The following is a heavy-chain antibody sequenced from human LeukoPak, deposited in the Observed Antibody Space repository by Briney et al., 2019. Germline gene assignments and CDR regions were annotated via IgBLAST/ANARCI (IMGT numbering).Heavy chain of an antibody. D-gene: IGHD6-13*01. J-gene: IGHJ4*02. CDR2: ITGSGSNT. Sequence: GGSLRLSCATSGFTFSNYVMTWVRQAPGKGLECVSAITGSGSNTYYGDSVKGRFTISRDNSKNTLYLQMKSLRGEDTTVYYCARDLFGSSWYHSREDQWGQGTLVTVSS. V-gene: IGHV3-23*01. CDR3: ARDLFGSSWYHSREDQ. CDR1: GFTFSNYV.